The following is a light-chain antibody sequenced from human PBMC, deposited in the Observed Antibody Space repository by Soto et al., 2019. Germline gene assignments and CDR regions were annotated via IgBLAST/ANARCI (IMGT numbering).Light chain of an antibody. CDR1: QSVSSSY. V-gene: IGKV3-20*01. CDR2: GAS. J-gene: IGKJ2*01. CDR3: QQYGSASYT. Sequence: EIVWTQSPGTLSLSPGERATLSCRASQSVSSSYLAWSQQKPGQAPRLLIYGASRRATGIPDRLSDSGSGRDFTLTISRLEPAYCAVYSSQQYGSASYTFGQGTKLEIK.